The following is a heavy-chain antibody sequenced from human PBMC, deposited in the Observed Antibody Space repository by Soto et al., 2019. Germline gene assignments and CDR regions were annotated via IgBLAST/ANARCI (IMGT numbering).Heavy chain of an antibody. D-gene: IGHD3-10*01. CDR1: GVSVSDYH. V-gene: IGHV4-59*02. Sequence: SETLSLTCSVSGVSVSDYHWTWIRLTPKKELQWIGFIHYNGRTDSSPSLKSRVTISLDMSKNHVSLILKSVNIADSAIYYCARDSEWFGDPALGYWGQG. CDR2: IHYNGRT. J-gene: IGHJ4*02. CDR3: ARDSEWFGDPALGY.